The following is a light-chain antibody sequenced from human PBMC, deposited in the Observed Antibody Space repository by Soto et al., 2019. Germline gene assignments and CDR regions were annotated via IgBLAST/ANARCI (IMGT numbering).Light chain of an antibody. CDR2: GAS. Sequence: EIEMTHAPATLSVSPGERATLSCRASQSVSSNLAWYQQKPGQAPRLLIYGASTRATGIPARFSGSGSGTHFTLTITSLQTEDFATYYCQHIHSIPITFGQGTRLEIK. CDR1: QSVSSN. J-gene: IGKJ5*01. V-gene: IGKV3-15*01. CDR3: QHIHSIPIT.